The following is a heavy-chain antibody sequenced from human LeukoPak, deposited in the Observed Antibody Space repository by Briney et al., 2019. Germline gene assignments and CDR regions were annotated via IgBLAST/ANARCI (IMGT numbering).Heavy chain of an antibody. J-gene: IGHJ4*02. CDR3: TTGLFGGVIEVFDY. CDR1: GFTFSNYA. D-gene: IGHD3-16*02. V-gene: IGHV3-15*01. Sequence: PGGSLRLSCAASGFTFSNYAMSWVRQAPGKGLERVGRIKSKTDGGSTDYAAPVKGRFTISRDDSKDTLYLQMNSLKTEDTAVYYCTTGLFGGVIEVFDYWGQGTLVTVSS. CDR2: IKSKTDGGST.